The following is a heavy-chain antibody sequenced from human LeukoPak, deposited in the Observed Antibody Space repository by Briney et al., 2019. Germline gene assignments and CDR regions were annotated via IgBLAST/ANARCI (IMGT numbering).Heavy chain of an antibody. CDR1: GFTFRSYA. CDR3: ARDPQAYYYGSGSPAI. V-gene: IGHV3-30*04. D-gene: IGHD3-10*01. Sequence: GGSLRLSCAASGFTFRSYAMHWVRQAPGKGLEWVAVVAYDGINKFYADSVRGRFTISRDNSRNTMYLQMNSLSPEDTAVYYCARDPQAYYYGSGSPAIWGQGTLVTVSS. J-gene: IGHJ4*02. CDR2: VAYDGINK.